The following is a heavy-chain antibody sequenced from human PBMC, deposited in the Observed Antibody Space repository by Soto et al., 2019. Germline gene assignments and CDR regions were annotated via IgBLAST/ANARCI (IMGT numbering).Heavy chain of an antibody. Sequence: QVQLQESGPGLVKPSETLSLTCTVSGGSISSYYWSWIRQPAGKGLEWIGRIYTSGSTNYNPSLKSRVTMSVDTSKNQCSLKLSSVTAADTAVYYCARDKKQLGKHWYFDLWGRGTLVTVSS. D-gene: IGHD6-6*01. J-gene: IGHJ2*01. CDR3: ARDKKQLGKHWYFDL. CDR1: GGSISSYY. V-gene: IGHV4-4*07. CDR2: IYTSGST.